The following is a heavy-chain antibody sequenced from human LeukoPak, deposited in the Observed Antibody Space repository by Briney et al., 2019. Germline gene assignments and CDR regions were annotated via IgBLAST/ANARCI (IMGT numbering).Heavy chain of an antibody. J-gene: IGHJ4*02. CDR2: IYYSGST. CDR1: GGSISSSSYY. CDR3: ATLTGDPFDY. D-gene: IGHD7-27*01. Sequence: PSETLSLTCTVSGGSISSSSYYWGWIRRPPGKGLEWIGSIYYSGSTYYNPSLKSRVTISVDTSKNQFSLKLSSVTAADTAVYYCATLTGDPFDYWGQGTLVTVSS. V-gene: IGHV4-39*01.